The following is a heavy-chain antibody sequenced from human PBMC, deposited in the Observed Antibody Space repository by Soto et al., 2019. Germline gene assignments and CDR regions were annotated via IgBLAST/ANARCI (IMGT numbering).Heavy chain of an antibody. V-gene: IGHV5-51*01. CDR1: GYSFTSYW. CDR3: ARTAAAGKNYYGTDV. D-gene: IGHD6-13*01. J-gene: IGHJ6*02. CDR2: IYPGDSDT. Sequence: GGSLQISFKGSGYSFTSYWIGWVRQMPGKSLEWMGIIYPGDSDTRYCPSFQGQVTISADKSISTAYLQWSSLKASDTAMYYCARTAAAGKNYYGTDVLGQGTTVTVSS.